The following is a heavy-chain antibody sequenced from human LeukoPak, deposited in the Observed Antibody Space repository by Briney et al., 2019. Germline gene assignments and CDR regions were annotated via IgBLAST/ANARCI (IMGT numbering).Heavy chain of an antibody. CDR3: TTDLSF. V-gene: IGHV3-15*01. J-gene: IGHJ4*02. CDR2: IRSKTDGGTA. Sequence: GGSLSLSCAASGFTFRNSWMSWVRRAPGEGLEWVGRIRSKTDGGTADYAAPVNGRFTISRDDSKDTLYLQMNSRKIEDTAVYYCTTDLSFWGQGTLVTVSS. CDR1: GFTFRNSW.